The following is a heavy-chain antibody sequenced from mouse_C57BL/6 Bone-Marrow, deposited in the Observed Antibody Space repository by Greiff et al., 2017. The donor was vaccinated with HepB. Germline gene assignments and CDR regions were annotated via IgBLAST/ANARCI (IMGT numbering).Heavy chain of an antibody. CDR3: SIHSNSAWFCY. D-gene: IGHD2-5*01. V-gene: IGHV1-74*01. Sequence: QVQLQQPGAELVKPGASVKVSCKASGYTFTSYWMHWVKQRPGQGLEWIGRIHPSDSDNNYNQKFKGKATLTVDKSSSTAYMQLSSLTSEDSAVYYCSIHSNSAWFCYWGQEALVTVTA. CDR1: GYTFTSYW. J-gene: IGHJ3*01. CDR2: IHPSDSDN.